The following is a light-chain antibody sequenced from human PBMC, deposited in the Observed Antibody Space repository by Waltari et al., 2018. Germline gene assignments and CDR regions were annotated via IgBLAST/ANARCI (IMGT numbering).Light chain of an antibody. CDR2: EST. CDR1: SSDVGTYNL. V-gene: IGLV2-23*01. CDR3: CSFAGSSPHVV. Sequence: QSALTQPASVSGSPGQSITISCTGTSSDVGTYNLVSWYQLHPGKAPKLIIYESTKRPSGASSRFSGSKSGNTASLTISGLQAEDEADYYCCSFAGSSPHVVFGGGTKLTVL. J-gene: IGLJ2*01.